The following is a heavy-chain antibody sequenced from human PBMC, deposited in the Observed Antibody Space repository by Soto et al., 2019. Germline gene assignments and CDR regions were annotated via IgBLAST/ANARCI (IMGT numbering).Heavy chain of an antibody. Sequence: QVQLVESGGGVVQPGRSLRLSCAASGFTFSSYAMHWVRQAPGKGLEWVAVISYDGSNKYYADSVKGRFTISRDNSKNTLYLQMNSLRAEDTAVYYCARIWWELLYGMDVWGQGTTVTVSS. V-gene: IGHV3-30-3*01. CDR3: ARIWWELLYGMDV. CDR1: GFTFSSYA. D-gene: IGHD1-26*01. CDR2: ISYDGSNK. J-gene: IGHJ6*02.